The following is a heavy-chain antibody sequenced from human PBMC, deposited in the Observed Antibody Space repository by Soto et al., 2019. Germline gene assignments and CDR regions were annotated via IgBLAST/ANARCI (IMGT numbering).Heavy chain of an antibody. CDR2: ISPRSGGT. Sequence: ASVKVSCKASGYTFTGYYMHWVRQAPGQGFEWMGRISPRSGGTNYAQKFEGRVTMTWDTSLKTAYMELSSLISEDTAVYYCARPPGYISDWYYFDLWGQGTLVTVSS. D-gene: IGHD3-9*01. CDR1: GYTFTGYY. V-gene: IGHV1-2*02. CDR3: ARPPGYISDWYYFDL. J-gene: IGHJ4*02.